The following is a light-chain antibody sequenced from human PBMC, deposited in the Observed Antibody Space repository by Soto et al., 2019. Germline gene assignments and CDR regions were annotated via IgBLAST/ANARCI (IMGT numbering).Light chain of an antibody. CDR3: NSYTGKATGV. CDR1: SSDVGGYNY. V-gene: IGLV2-14*01. Sequence: SALTQPASVSGSPGQSITISCTGTSSDVGGYNYVSWYQHHPGKAPKIIIYEVSNRPSGVSNRFSGSKSGNTASLTISGLQAEDEADYYCNSYTGKATGVFGTGTEVTVL. CDR2: EVS. J-gene: IGLJ1*01.